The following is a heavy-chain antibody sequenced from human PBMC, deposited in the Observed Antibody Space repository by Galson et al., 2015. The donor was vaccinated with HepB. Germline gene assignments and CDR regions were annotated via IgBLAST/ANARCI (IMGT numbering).Heavy chain of an antibody. D-gene: IGHD1-26*01. CDR2: ISYDGTYR. J-gene: IGHJ4*02. V-gene: IGHV3-30-3*01. CDR3: ARDIGVGGTLGVPDC. CDR1: GFIFTNHA. Sequence: SLRLSCAASGFIFTNHAMHWIRQASGKPLEFVAAISYDGTYRPDADSAKGRFTISRDNSKNMLYLQMNSLRVEDTAMYYCARDIGVGGTLGVPDCWGQGALVTVSS.